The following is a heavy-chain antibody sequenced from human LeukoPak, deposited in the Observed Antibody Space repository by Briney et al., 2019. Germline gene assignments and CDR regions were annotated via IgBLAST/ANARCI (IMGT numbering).Heavy chain of an antibody. CDR1: GFTFSSYW. CDR3: ARDKIVGATNFDS. V-gene: IGHV3-7*01. Sequence: GGSLRLSCAASGFTFSSYWMAWVRQAPGKGLEWVANIRQDGGEIYYVDSVKCRFILSRDNAKNSLYLEMNSLRDEDTAVYYCARDKIVGATNFDSWGQGTLVTVSS. J-gene: IGHJ4*02. CDR2: IRQDGGEI. D-gene: IGHD1-26*01.